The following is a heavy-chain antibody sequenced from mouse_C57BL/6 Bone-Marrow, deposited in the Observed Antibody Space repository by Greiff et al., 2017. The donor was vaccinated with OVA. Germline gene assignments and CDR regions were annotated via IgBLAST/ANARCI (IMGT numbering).Heavy chain of an antibody. J-gene: IGHJ2*01. CDR1: GYTFTSYG. CDR2: IYPRSGNT. CDR3: AEGPGSSYDFDY. D-gene: IGHD1-1*01. V-gene: IGHV1-81*01. Sequence: VQLQQSGAELARPGASVKLSCKASGYTFTSYGISWVKQRTGQGLEWIGEIYPRSGNTYYNEKFKGKATLTADKSSSTAYMELRSLTSEDSAVYFCAEGPGSSYDFDYWGQGTTLTVSS.